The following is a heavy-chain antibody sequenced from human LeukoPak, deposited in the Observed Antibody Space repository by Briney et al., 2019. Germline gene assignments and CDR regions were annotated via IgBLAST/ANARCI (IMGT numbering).Heavy chain of an antibody. CDR2: ISYDGSNK. CDR3: AKDKGGSEIYAFDI. D-gene: IGHD3-10*01. J-gene: IGHJ3*02. V-gene: IGHV3-30*18. CDR1: GFTFSSYG. Sequence: PGGSLRLSCAASGFTFSSYGMHWVRQAPGKGLEWVAVISYDGSNKYYADSVKGRFTISRDSSKNTLYLQMNSLRAEDTAVYYCAKDKGGSEIYAFDIWGQGTMVTVSS.